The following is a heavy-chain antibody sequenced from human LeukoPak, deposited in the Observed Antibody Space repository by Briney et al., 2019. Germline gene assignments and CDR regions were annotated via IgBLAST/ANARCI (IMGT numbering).Heavy chain of an antibody. Sequence: PGGSLRLSCAASGFTFSNYGMSWVRQAPGKGLGWVSVIVGRGGNTYYADTVKGRFTISRDNSKNTLYLQMNSLRAEDTAVYYCAPRDGCNLWGQGTLVTVSS. CDR3: APRDGCNL. J-gene: IGHJ4*02. CDR1: GFTFSNYG. CDR2: IVGRGGNT. D-gene: IGHD5-24*01. V-gene: IGHV3-23*01.